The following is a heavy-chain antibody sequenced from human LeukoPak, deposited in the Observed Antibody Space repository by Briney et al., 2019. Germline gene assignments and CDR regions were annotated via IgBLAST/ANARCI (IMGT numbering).Heavy chain of an antibody. D-gene: IGHD2-2*02. CDR2: IYPGDSDT. CDR3: ARSFDCSSTSCYRGWFDP. J-gene: IGHJ5*02. V-gene: IGHV5-51*01. Sequence: GESLKISCKGSGYRFTSYWIGWVRQMPGKGLEWMGIIYPGDSDTRYSPSFQGQVTISADKSINTAYLQWSSLKASDTAMYYCARSFDCSSTSCYRGWFDPWGQGTLVTVSS. CDR1: GYRFTSYW.